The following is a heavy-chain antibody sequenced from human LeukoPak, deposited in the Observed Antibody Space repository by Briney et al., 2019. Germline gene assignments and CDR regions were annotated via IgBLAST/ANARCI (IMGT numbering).Heavy chain of an antibody. CDR1: GFTFSSYG. J-gene: IGHJ4*02. Sequence: GGSLRLSCAASGFTFSSYGMHWVRQAPGKGLEWVAFIRCDGSNKYYADSVKGRFTISRDNSKNTLYLQMNSLRAEDTAVYYCAKFLLRAAAEVYWGQGTLVTVSS. D-gene: IGHD6-13*01. CDR2: IRCDGSNK. CDR3: AKFLLRAAAEVY. V-gene: IGHV3-30*02.